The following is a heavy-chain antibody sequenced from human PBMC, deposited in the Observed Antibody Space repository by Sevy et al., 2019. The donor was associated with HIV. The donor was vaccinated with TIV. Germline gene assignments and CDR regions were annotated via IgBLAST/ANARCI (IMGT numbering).Heavy chain of an antibody. J-gene: IGHJ4*02. CDR3: ATTKDYYESSGDPFDY. V-gene: IGHV1-24*01. CDR1: GYTLTKLA. Sequence: ASVKVSCKVSGYTLTKLAMHWVRQGPGKGLEWMGSFDPEDEETNYAQKFQGRVTMTEDTSTETAYMELSSLRSEDTAVYYCATTKDYYESSGDPFDYWGQGTLVTVSS. CDR2: FDPEDEET. D-gene: IGHD3-22*01.